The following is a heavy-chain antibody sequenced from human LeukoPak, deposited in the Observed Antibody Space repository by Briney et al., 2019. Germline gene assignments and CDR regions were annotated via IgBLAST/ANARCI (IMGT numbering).Heavy chain of an antibody. Sequence: GGSLRLSCAASGFTFSSYSMNWGRQAPGKGLERVSSISSSSSYRYYADSVKGRFTIYRDNAKNSLYLQMNSLRAEDTAVYYCARGPYGSGSLYYYYYMDVWGKGTTVNVSS. J-gene: IGHJ6*03. CDR1: GFTFSSYS. CDR2: ISSSSSYR. CDR3: ARGPYGSGSLYYYYYMDV. V-gene: IGHV3-21*01. D-gene: IGHD3-10*01.